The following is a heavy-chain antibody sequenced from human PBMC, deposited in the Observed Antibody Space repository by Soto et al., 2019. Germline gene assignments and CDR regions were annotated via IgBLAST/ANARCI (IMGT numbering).Heavy chain of an antibody. Sequence: ASVKVSCKVSGYTLTELSMHWVRQAPGKGLEWMGGFDPEDGETIYAQKFQGRVIMTEDTSRDTAYMELSSLRSEYAAVYYCATGYSSGWSQFDPGGQGTLVTV. CDR1: GYTLTELS. D-gene: IGHD6-19*01. CDR3: ATGYSSGWSQFDP. J-gene: IGHJ5*02. CDR2: FDPEDGET. V-gene: IGHV1-24*01.